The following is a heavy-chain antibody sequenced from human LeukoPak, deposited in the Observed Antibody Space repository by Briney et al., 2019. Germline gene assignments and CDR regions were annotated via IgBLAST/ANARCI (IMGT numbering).Heavy chain of an antibody. CDR1: GGSINTDNYY. D-gene: IGHD3-10*01. J-gene: IGHJ5*02. CDR3: ARNLVPYFGELDP. Sequence: PSETLSLTCTVSGGSINTDNYYWSWIRQSPVKGLEWIGYIHHTGTTYYNPSLRSRVSISVFTSNNQFSLTLISVTAADTAVYYCARNLVPYFGELDPWGRRTLVTVSS. CDR2: IHHTGTT. V-gene: IGHV4-31*03.